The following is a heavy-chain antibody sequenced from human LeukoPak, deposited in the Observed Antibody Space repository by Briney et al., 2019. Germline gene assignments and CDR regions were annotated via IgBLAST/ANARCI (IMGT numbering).Heavy chain of an antibody. CDR2: ISSSGSTI. CDR1: GFTFSSYE. V-gene: IGHV3-48*03. Sequence: GGSLRLSCAASGFTFSSYEMNWVRQAPGKGLEWVSYISSSGSTIYYADSVKGRFTISRDYAKHSLYLQMNSLGAENTAVYYCAREYRGVMDYWAQGTLLSVSS. D-gene: IGHD3-10*01. J-gene: IGHJ4*02. CDR3: AREYRGVMDY.